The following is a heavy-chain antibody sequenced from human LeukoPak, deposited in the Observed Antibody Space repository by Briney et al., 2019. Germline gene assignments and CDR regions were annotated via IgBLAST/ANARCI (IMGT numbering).Heavy chain of an antibody. CDR3: ARHGRGRLRGSGYVMDV. V-gene: IGHV4-39*01. D-gene: IGHD4-23*01. Sequence: SETLSLTCTVSGGSISSSSYYWGWIRQPPGKGLEWIGSIYYSGSTYYNPSLKSRVTISVDTSKNQFSLKLSSVTAADTAVYYCARHGRGRLRGSGYVMDVWGQGTTVTVSS. J-gene: IGHJ6*02. CDR1: GGSISSSSYY. CDR2: IYYSGST.